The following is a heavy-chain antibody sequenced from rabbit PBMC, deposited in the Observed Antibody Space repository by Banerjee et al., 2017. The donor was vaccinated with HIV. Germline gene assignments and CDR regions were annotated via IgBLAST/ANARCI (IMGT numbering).Heavy chain of an antibody. J-gene: IGHJ4*01. Sequence: QEQLVESGGGLVTLGGSLKLSCKASGIDFSNYGISWVRQAPGKGLEWIACINTSSGNIVYASWAKGRFTISKTSSTTVTLQMTSLTAADTATYLCARDLAGVIGWNFNLWGQGTLVTVS. CDR3: ARDLAGVIGWNFNL. CDR1: GIDFSNYG. D-gene: IGHD4-1*01. CDR2: INTSSGNI. V-gene: IGHV1S45*01.